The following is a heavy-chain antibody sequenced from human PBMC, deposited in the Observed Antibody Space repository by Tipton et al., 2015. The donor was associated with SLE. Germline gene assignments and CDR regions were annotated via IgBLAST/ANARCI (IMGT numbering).Heavy chain of an antibody. CDR2: INHSGST. V-gene: IGHV4-39*07. J-gene: IGHJ4*02. D-gene: IGHD3-22*01. CDR3: ARYFYDSSGVCLFDF. CDR1: GGSISSKNYY. Sequence: TLSLTCTVSGGSISSKNYYWGWIRQPPGKGLEWIGEINHSGSTNHNPSLKSRVTISVDTSKNQLSLKLSSVTSADTAVYYCARYFYDSSGVCLFDFWGQGTLVTVSS.